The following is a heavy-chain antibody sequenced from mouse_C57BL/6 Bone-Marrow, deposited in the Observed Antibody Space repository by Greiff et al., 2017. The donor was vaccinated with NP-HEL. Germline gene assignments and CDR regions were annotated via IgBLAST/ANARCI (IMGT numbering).Heavy chain of an antibody. CDR3: ARSVITTVRD. J-gene: IGHJ2*01. Sequence: QVQLKQSGAELVRPGTSVKVSCKASGYAFTNYLIEWVKQRPGQGLEWIGVINPGSGGTNYNEKFKGKATLTADKSSSTAYMQLSSLTSEDSAVYFCARSVITTVRDWGQGTTLTVSS. D-gene: IGHD1-1*01. CDR2: INPGSGGT. V-gene: IGHV1-54*01. CDR1: GYAFTNYL.